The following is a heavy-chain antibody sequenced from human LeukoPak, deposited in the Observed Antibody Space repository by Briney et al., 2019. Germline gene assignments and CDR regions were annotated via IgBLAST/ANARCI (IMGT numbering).Heavy chain of an antibody. CDR1: GYTFTSYD. D-gene: IGHD5-12*01. CDR3: ATHSPEWRYSGYYNFYYMDV. J-gene: IGHJ6*03. Sequence: GASVKVSCKASGYTFTSYDINWVRQATGQGLEWMGWMNPNSGNTGYAQKFQGRVTMTRNTSISTAYMELSSPRSEDTAVYFCATHSPEWRYSGYYNFYYMDVWGKGTTVTVSS. V-gene: IGHV1-8*01. CDR2: MNPNSGNT.